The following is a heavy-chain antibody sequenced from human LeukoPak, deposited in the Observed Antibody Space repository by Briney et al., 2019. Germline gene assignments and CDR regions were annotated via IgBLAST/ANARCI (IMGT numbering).Heavy chain of an antibody. J-gene: IGHJ4*02. V-gene: IGHV1-46*01. CDR2: INPSGGST. Sequence: GASVKVSCKASGYTFTSYGISWVRQAPGQGLEWMGIINPSGGSTSYAQKFQGRVTMTRDTSTSTVYMELSSLRSEDTAVYYCARDSGTAFDYWGQGTLVTVSS. D-gene: IGHD3-10*01. CDR3: ARDSGTAFDY. CDR1: GYTFTSYG.